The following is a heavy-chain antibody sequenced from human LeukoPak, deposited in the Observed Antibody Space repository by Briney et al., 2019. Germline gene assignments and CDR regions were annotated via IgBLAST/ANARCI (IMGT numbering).Heavy chain of an antibody. CDR3: ARDVDYYDSSGYYYDFDY. CDR2: INPNSGGT. D-gene: IGHD3-22*01. CDR1: GYTFTVYH. J-gene: IGHJ4*02. V-gene: IGHV1-2*02. Sequence: ASVTVSCKASGYTFTVYHMHWVRQAPGQGLEWMGWINPNSGGTNYAQKFQGRVTMTRDRSISTAYMELSRLRSDDTVVYYCARDVDYYDSSGYYYDFDYWGQGTLVTVSS.